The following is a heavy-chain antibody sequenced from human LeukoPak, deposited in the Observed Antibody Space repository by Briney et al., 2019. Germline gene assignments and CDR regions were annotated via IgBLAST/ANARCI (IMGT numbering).Heavy chain of an antibody. V-gene: IGHV3-23*01. CDR3: AKERQTGDYFTSDY. CDR2: INNHGSST. J-gene: IGHJ4*02. Sequence: PGGSLRLSCAASGFTFSSYTMSWVRQAPGEGLEWFSAINNHGSSTYYAGSVKDRFTISRDNSENTLYLQMNSLTVDDTAVYFCAKERQTGDYFTSDYWGQGTLVTVSS. D-gene: IGHD4-17*01. CDR1: GFTFSSYT.